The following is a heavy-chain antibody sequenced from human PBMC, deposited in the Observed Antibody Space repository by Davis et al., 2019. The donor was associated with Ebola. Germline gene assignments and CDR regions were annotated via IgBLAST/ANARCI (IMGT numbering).Heavy chain of an antibody. CDR2: IYYSGST. D-gene: IGHD4-23*01. V-gene: IGHV4-59*08. Sequence: MPSETLSLTCAVYGGSFSGYYWSWIRQHPGKGLEWIGYIYYSGSTNYNPSLKSRVTISVDTSKNQFSLKLSSVTAADTAVYYCARLNYGGNSAPFDYWGQGTLVTVSS. J-gene: IGHJ4*02. CDR1: GGSFSGYY. CDR3: ARLNYGGNSAPFDY.